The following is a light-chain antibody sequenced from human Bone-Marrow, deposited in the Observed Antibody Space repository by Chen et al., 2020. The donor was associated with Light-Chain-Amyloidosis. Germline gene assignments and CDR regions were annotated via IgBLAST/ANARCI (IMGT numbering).Light chain of an antibody. Sequence: SYVLTQPSSVSVAPGQTAPIACGGNNIGSTSVHWYQQRPGQAPLLVVYDDSDRPSGIPERLSGSNSGNTAILTISRVEAGDEADYYCQVWDRSSDRPVFGGGTKLTVL. J-gene: IGLJ3*02. CDR3: QVWDRSSDRPV. CDR1: NIGSTS. V-gene: IGLV3-21*02. CDR2: DDS.